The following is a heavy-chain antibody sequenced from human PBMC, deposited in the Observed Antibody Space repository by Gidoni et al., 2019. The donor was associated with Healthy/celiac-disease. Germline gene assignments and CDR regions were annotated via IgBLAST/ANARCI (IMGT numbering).Heavy chain of an antibody. CDR3: ARDHDIVATIFAFDI. CDR2: ISYDGSNK. V-gene: IGHV3-30-3*01. D-gene: IGHD5-12*01. Sequence: QVQLVESGGGVVQPGRSLRLSCAASGFPFSSYAMHWVRQAPGKGLEWVAVISYDGSNKYYADSVKGRFTISRDNSKNTLYLQMNSLRAEDTAVYYCARDHDIVATIFAFDIWGQGTMVTVSS. J-gene: IGHJ3*02. CDR1: GFPFSSYA.